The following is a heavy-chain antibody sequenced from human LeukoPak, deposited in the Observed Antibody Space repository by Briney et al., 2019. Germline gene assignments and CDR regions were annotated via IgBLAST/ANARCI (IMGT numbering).Heavy chain of an antibody. D-gene: IGHD6-13*01. J-gene: IGHJ4*02. CDR3: AREGQQLALDY. CDR1: GYTFTSYG. CDR2: ISAYNGNT. Sequence: ASVKVSFKASGYTFTSYGISWVRQAPGQGVERMGWISAYNGNTNYAQKLQGRVTMTTDTSTSTAYMELRSLGSDDTAVYYCAREGQQLALDYWGQGTLVTVSS. V-gene: IGHV1-18*04.